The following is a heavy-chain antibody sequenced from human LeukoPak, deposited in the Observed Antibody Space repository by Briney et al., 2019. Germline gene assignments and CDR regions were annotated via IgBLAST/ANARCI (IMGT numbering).Heavy chain of an antibody. CDR2: ISWNSGSI. CDR3: ARDSLPYYYYYYMDV. Sequence: QPGGSLRLSCAASGFTFDDYAMHWVRQAPGKGLEWVSGISWNSGSIGYADSVKGRFTISRDNAKNSLYLQMNSLRAEDTAVYYCARDSLPYYYYYYMDVWGKGTTVTVSS. CDR1: GFTFDDYA. V-gene: IGHV3-9*01. J-gene: IGHJ6*03.